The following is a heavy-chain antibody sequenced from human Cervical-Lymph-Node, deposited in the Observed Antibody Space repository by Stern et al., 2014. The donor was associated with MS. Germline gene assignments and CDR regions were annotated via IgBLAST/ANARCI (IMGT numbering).Heavy chain of an antibody. CDR1: GYTFTSYY. D-gene: IGHD3-16*01. Sequence: VQLVESGAEVKKPGASVKVSCKASGYTFTSYYMHWVRQAPGQGLEWMGIINPSGGSTRYAPTFQGRVTMTRDTSTSTVYMELSSLRSEDTAVYYCARFGRVTKDAFDIWGQGTMVTVSS. CDR2: INPSGGST. V-gene: IGHV1-46*01. CDR3: ARFGRVTKDAFDI. J-gene: IGHJ3*02.